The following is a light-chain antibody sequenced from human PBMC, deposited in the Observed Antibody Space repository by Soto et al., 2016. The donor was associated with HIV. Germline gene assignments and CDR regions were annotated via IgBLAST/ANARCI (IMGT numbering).Light chain of an antibody. CDR3: QVWDSRNDHRV. CDR2: DDN. Sequence: SYVLTQPPSVSVTPGETARITCGGNNIGDKSVHWYPQKPGQAPVLVVYDDNDRPSGIPERFSGSNFGNTATLTISRVEAGDEADYHCQVWDSRNDHRVFGGGTKLTVL. V-gene: IGLV3-21*02. CDR1: NIGDKS. J-gene: IGLJ3*02.